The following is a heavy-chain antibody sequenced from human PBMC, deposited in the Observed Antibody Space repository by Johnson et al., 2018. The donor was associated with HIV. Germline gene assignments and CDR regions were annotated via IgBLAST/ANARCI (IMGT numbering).Heavy chain of an antibody. CDR3: AKVRYYDRDAFDI. D-gene: IGHD3-22*01. Sequence: QVQLVESGGGLVKPGGSLRLSCAASGLTFSDYYMSWIRQAPGKGLEWLAFITGRGTAIYADSVKGRFTISRDNSKNTLYLQMNSLRAEDTAVHYCAKVRYYDRDAFDIWGPGTLVTVSP. J-gene: IGHJ3*02. CDR2: ITGRGTAI. V-gene: IGHV3-11*01. CDR1: GLTFSDYY.